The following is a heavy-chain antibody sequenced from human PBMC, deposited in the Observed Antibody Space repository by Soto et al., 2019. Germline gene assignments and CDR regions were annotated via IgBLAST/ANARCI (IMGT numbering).Heavy chain of an antibody. J-gene: IGHJ6*02. Sequence: GSLRLSCAASGFIFSDYYMNWIRQAPGKGLEWISYISSSGSTIYYADSVKGRFTISRDNATNLLYLQMNGLRAEDTAVYYCARDTVPLTYYYGMDVWGQGATVTVSS. V-gene: IGHV3-11*01. D-gene: IGHD2-2*01. CDR3: ARDTVPLTYYYGMDV. CDR1: GFIFSDYY. CDR2: ISSSGSTI.